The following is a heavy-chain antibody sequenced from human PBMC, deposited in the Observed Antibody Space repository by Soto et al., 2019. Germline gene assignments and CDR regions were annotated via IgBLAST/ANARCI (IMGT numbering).Heavy chain of an antibody. CDR2: ISYDGSNK. J-gene: IGHJ5*02. D-gene: IGHD6-13*01. V-gene: IGHV3-30*18. CDR3: AKPIAAAGRNNWFDP. Sequence: QVQLVESGGGVVQPGRSLRLSCAASGFTFSSYGMHWVRQAPGKGLEWVAVISYDGSNKYYADSVKGRFTISRDNSKNALYLQMNSLSAEDTAVYYCAKPIAAAGRNNWFDPWGQGTLVTVSA. CDR1: GFTFSSYG.